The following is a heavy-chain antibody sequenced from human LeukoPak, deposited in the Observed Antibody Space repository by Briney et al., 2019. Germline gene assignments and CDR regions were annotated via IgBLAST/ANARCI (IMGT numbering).Heavy chain of an antibody. CDR2: ISGSSGST. CDR1: GFTFSNYA. CDR3: ARAMSTFGGVRNYFDS. J-gene: IGHJ4*02. V-gene: IGHV3-23*01. Sequence: PGGSLRLSCAASGFTFSNYAMSWVRQAPGKGLEWVSSISGSSGSTYYAGSVKGRFTISRDNSKNTLYLQMNSLRAEDTAVYYCARAMSTFGGVRNYFDSWGQGTLVTVSS. D-gene: IGHD3-16*01.